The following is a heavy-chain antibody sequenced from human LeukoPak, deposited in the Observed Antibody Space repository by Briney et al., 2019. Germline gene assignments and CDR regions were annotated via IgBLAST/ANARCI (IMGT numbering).Heavy chain of an antibody. CDR3: ARFAYDSIDAFDI. D-gene: IGHD3-22*01. CDR2: INHSGST. J-gene: IGHJ3*02. CDR1: GGSFSGYY. V-gene: IGHV4-34*01. Sequence: SETLSLTCAVHGGSFSGYYWSWIRQPPGKGLEWIGEINHSGSTNYNPSLKSRVNISVDTSKNQFSLKLSSVTAADTAVYYCARFAYDSIDAFDIWGQGTMVTVSS.